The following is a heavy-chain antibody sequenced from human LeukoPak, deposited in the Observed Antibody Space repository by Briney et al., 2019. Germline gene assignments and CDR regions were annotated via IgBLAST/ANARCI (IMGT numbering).Heavy chain of an antibody. J-gene: IGHJ4*02. V-gene: IGHV4-39*07. CDR1: GDSISTSNS. CDR2: INHSGST. D-gene: IGHD3-22*01. Sequence: SETLSLTCAVSGDSISTSNSYWGWIRRPPGKGLEWIGEINHSGSTDCNPSLKSRVTISVDKSKNQFSLKLSSVTAADTAVYYCARDDGDNSSGFDYWGQGTLVTVSS. CDR3: ARDDGDNSSGFDY.